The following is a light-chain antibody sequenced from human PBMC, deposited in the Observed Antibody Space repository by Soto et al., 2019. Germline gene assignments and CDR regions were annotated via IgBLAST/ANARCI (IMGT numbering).Light chain of an antibody. Sequence: QSVLTLPPSVSGAPGQRVTISCTGSSSNIGAGYDVHWYQQLPGTAPKLLIYGNSNRPSGVPDRFSGSKSGTSASLAITGLQAEDEADYYCQSYDSSLSALFGVGTTVTVL. J-gene: IGLJ3*02. CDR3: QSYDSSLSAL. CDR1: SSNIGAGYD. V-gene: IGLV1-40*01. CDR2: GNS.